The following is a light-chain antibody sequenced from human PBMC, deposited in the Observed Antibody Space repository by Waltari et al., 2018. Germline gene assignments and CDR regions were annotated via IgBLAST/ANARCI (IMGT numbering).Light chain of an antibody. CDR3: SAYTTSVTLV. CDR2: AVS. J-gene: IGLJ1*01. CDR1: SSDVGAYEY. Sequence: QSALTQPASVSGSPGQSITISCTGTSSDVGAYEYVPWYQKHPGKDPQPTIYAVSNGPSGISNRFSGTKSGNTASLIISGLQTEDWAEYYCSAYTTSVTLVFGTGTKVTVL. V-gene: IGLV2-14*03.